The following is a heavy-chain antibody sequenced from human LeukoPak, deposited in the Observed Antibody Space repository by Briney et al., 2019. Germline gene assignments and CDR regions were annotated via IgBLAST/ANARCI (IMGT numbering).Heavy chain of an antibody. D-gene: IGHD2-2*01. CDR3: ARGGYCSSTSCFDY. CDR2: IIPIFGTA. J-gene: IGHJ4*02. Sequence: GASVTVSFKASGGTFSIYAISWVRQAPGQGLEWMGGIIPIFGTANYAQKFQGRVTITADESTSTAYMELSSLRSEDTAVYYCARGGYCSSTSCFDYWGQGTLVTVSS. CDR1: GGTFSIYA. V-gene: IGHV1-69*13.